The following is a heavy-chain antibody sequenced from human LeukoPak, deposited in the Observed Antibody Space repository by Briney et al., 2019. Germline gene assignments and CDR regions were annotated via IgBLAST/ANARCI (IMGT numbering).Heavy chain of an antibody. D-gene: IGHD3-9*01. CDR3: ARVGIIRTTGNDAFDI. J-gene: IGHJ3*02. V-gene: IGHV4-61*02. Sequence: PSETLSLTCTVSGGSISSSSYYWSWIRQSAGKGLEWIGRIYSGGSTDYSASLNSRATMSVDTYKNQFSLRLKSVTAADTAVYYCARVGIIRTTGNDAFDIWGQGTLATVSS. CDR1: GGSISSSSYY. CDR2: IYSGGST.